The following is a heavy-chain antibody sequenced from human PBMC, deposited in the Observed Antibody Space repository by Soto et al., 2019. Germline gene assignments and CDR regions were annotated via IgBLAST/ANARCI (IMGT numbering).Heavy chain of an antibody. D-gene: IGHD5-12*01. Sequence: PGESLKITCKGSGYSFAGYWITWVRQKPGKGLEWMGRIDPSDSQTYYSPSFRGHVTISATKSITTVFLQWSGLRASDTAMYYCARQIYDSDSGPNFQYYFDSWGQGTPVTVSS. CDR3: ARQIYDSDSGPNFQYYFDS. CDR1: GYSFAGYW. CDR2: IDPSDSQT. V-gene: IGHV5-10-1*01. J-gene: IGHJ4*02.